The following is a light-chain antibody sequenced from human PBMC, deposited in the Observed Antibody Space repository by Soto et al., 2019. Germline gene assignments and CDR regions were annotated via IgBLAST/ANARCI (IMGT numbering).Light chain of an antibody. CDR1: QSVSSD. J-gene: IGKJ4*01. V-gene: IGKV3-11*01. CDR2: DAS. CDR3: QLRSNWPSLT. Sequence: EIVMTQSPATLSVSPGERATLSCRASQSVSSDLAWYQQRPGQAPRLLIYDASNRAAGVPARFSGSASGTDFTLTISSLEPEDFAIYYCQLRSNWPSLTFGGGTKVDI.